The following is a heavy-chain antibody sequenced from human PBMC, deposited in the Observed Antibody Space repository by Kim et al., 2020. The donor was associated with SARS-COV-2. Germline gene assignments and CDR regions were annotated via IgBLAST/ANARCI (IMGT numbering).Heavy chain of an antibody. J-gene: IGHJ3*02. CDR1: GFTLSGST. Sequence: GGSLRLSCAASGFTLSGSTVHWVRQASGKGLEWVGRIRSKANSYATAYAASVKNRFTISRDDSKNTAFLQLNSLKTEDTAVYYCTRVNPIAGGWFNAFD. CDR2: IRSKANSYAT. CDR3: TRVNPIAGGWFNAFD. V-gene: IGHV3-73*01. D-gene: IGHD6-19*01.